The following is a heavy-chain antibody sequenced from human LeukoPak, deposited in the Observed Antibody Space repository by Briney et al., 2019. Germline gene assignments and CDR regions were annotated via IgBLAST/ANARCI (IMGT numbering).Heavy chain of an antibody. CDR3: AKDRRFESGWYHYFDY. CDR2: IRYDGSNK. J-gene: IGHJ4*02. CDR1: GFTFSSYG. D-gene: IGHD6-19*01. V-gene: IGHV3-30*02. Sequence: GGSLRLSCAASGFTFSSYGMHWVRQAPGKGLEWVAFIRYDGSNKYYADSVKGRFTISRDNSKNTLYLQMNSLRAEDTAVYYCAKDRRFESGWYHYFDYWGQGTLVTVSS.